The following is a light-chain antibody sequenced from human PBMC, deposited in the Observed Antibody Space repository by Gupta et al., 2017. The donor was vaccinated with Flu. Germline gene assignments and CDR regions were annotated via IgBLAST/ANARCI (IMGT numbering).Light chain of an antibody. CDR3: QQRYRNVSRT. CDR1: TGIRSY. V-gene: IGKV1-39*01. Sequence: SSLSASVEERDSITGQVMTGIRSYSHRNKQCPFKSSGRMIYAASSWQSGTPARFSGSGVGKDVTLSISSRKTEDFATYYGQQRYRNVSRTFGPGTKVEIK. CDR2: AAS. J-gene: IGKJ1*01.